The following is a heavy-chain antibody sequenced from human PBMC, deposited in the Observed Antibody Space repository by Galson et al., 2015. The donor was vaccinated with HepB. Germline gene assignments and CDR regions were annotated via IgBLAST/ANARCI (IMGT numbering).Heavy chain of an antibody. D-gene: IGHD1-26*01. CDR3: ARIGGLQGVNSNWEAFDN. V-gene: IGHV1-2*02. J-gene: IGHJ3*02. CDR1: GYTFTGYS. Sequence: SVKVSCKASGYTFTGYSLHWVRQAPGQGLEWMGWINPNNGGTNFAQRFQGRITMTSDTSITTAYMELSRVGSDDTAIYYCARIGGLQGVNSNWEAFDNWGQGTLVTVSS. CDR2: INPNNGGT.